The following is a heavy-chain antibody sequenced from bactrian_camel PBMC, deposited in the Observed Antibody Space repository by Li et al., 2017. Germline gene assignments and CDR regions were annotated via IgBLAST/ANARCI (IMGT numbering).Heavy chain of an antibody. CDR2: ISSGGGTT. CDR3: TKRVPATLGASASDY. D-gene: IGHD5*01. Sequence: DVQLVESGGGLVQPGGSLRLSCAASGFTSRNYDMIWVRQAPGKGLEWVSTISSGGGTTYYADSVKGRFTISRDNAKNTVYLQLNSLKPEDTAMYYCTKRVPATLGASASDYWGQGTQVTVS. CDR1: GFTSRNYD. J-gene: IGHJ4*01. V-gene: IGHV3S40*01.